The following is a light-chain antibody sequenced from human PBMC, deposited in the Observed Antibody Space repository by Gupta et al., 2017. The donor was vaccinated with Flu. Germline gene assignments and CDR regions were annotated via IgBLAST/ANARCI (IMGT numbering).Light chain of an antibody. Sequence: SVTISCTGTSSDVGGYNYVSWYQQHPGKAPKLMMFDVSKRPSGVPDRFSGSKSGNTASLTISGLQAEDEADYYCCSDAGSYTYIFGGGTKLTVL. CDR1: SSDVGGYNY. CDR3: CSDAGSYTYI. J-gene: IGLJ2*01. CDR2: DVS. V-gene: IGLV2-11*01.